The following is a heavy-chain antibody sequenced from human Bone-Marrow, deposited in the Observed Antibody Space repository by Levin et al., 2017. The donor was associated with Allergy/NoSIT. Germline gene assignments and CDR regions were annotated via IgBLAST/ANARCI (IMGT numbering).Heavy chain of an antibody. CDR2: IGGRGDTT. CDR3: AKQRGGYLDY. J-gene: IGHJ4*02. CDR1: GFAFNSFA. Sequence: GASVKVSCVASGFAFNSFAMGWVRQAPGKGLEWVASIGGRGDTTDYSDSVKGRVTISRDNSRDTLYLHMSSLRAEDTAIYFCAKQRGGYLDYWGQGTLVTVSS. D-gene: IGHD3-10*01. V-gene: IGHV3-23*01.